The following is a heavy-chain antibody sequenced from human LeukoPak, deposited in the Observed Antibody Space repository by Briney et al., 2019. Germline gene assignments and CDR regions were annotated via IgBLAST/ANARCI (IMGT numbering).Heavy chain of an antibody. CDR2: IWYDGSYK. D-gene: IGHD6-13*01. J-gene: IGHJ4*02. CDR3: AKVVQYTASTGTGLDY. Sequence: GGSLRLSCAASGFIFSNYGMHWVRQAPGKGLDWVAVIWYDGSYKYYADSVKGRFTISRDYSKNTLYLQMNSLRAEDTAIYYCAKVVQYTASTGTGLDYWGQGTLVTVSS. V-gene: IGHV3-33*06. CDR1: GFIFSNYG.